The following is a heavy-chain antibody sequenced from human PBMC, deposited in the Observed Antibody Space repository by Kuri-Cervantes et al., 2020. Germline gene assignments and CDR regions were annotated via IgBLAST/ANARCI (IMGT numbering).Heavy chain of an antibody. CDR2: INHSGST. V-gene: IGHV4-34*01. CDR3: ARGYRAMVRGVIGY. CDR1: GGSFSGYY. D-gene: IGHD3-10*01. Sequence: SETLSLTCAAYGGSFSGYYWSWIRQPPGKGLEWIGEINHSGSTNYNPSLKSRVIMSVDTSKNQFSLKLSTVTAADTAVYYCARGYRAMVRGVIGYWGQGTLVTVSS. J-gene: IGHJ4*02.